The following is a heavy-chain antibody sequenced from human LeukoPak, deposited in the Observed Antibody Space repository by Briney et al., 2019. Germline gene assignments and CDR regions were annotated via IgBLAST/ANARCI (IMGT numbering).Heavy chain of an antibody. D-gene: IGHD3-22*01. CDR1: GGSISSGDHY. V-gene: IGHV4-30-4*08. Sequence: PSETLSLTCTVSGGSISSGDHYWSWVRQSPGEGLEWIAYIYYSGTTYYNPSLESRVTMSIDTSTNQFSLKLSSVTAADTAVYYCASYYDSSGPTFDYWGQGTLVTVSS. J-gene: IGHJ4*02. CDR3: ASYYDSSGPTFDY. CDR2: IYYSGTT.